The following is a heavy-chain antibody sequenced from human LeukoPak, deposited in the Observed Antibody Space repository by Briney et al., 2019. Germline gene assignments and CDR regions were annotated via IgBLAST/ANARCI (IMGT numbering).Heavy chain of an antibody. Sequence: SETLSLTCTVSGGSISRSSYYWGWIRQPPGKGLEWIGIIYYSGTTYYNPSLKSRVTISVDTSKNQFSLKLSSVTAADTAVYFCARISGAGFYVNVWGKGTTVTVPS. CDR1: GGSISRSSYY. CDR2: IYYSGTT. V-gene: IGHV4-39*01. J-gene: IGHJ6*04. CDR3: ARISGAGFYVNV. D-gene: IGHD1-26*01.